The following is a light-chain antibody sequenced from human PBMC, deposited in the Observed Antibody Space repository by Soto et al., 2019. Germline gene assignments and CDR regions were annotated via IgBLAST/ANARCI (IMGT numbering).Light chain of an antibody. CDR1: QTIGSW. V-gene: IGKV1-5*03. CDR3: QHYNSYSEA. CDR2: QAS. Sequence: DIQMTQSPSTLSGSEGDRVTITCRASQTIGSWLAWYQQKPGKAPKLLIYQASTLKSGVPSRFSGSGSGTEFTLTISSPQPDDFATYYCQHYNSYSEAFGQGTKVDIK. J-gene: IGKJ1*01.